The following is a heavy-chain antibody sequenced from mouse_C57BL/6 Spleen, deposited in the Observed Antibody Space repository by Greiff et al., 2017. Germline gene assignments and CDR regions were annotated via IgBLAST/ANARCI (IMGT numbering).Heavy chain of an antibody. J-gene: IGHJ2*01. D-gene: IGHD1-1*01. V-gene: IGHV5-6*01. CDR3: AREGAGSSYPEYYFDD. Sequence: EVQRVESGGDLVKPGGSLKLSCAASGFTFSSYGMSWVRQTPDKRLEWVATISSGGSYTYYPDSVKGRFTISRDNAKNTLYLQMGSLKSEDTAMYYCAREGAGSSYPEYYFDDWGQGTTLTVAT. CDR1: GFTFSSYG. CDR2: ISSGGSYT.